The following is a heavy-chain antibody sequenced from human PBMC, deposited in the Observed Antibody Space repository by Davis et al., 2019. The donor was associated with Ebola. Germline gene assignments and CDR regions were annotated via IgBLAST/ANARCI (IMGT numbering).Heavy chain of an antibody. J-gene: IGHJ4*02. CDR3: AASAGTVGKFDF. CDR2: IVVGSGNT. CDR1: GFTFSSSG. V-gene: IGHV1-58*02. D-gene: IGHD1-14*01. Sequence: AASVKVSCKASGFTFSSSGMQWVRQARGQRLEWIGGIVVGSGNTNFAQKFRERLTMTRDMSTSTVYMEVSRLRFEDTAVYYCAASAGTVGKFDFWGQGTLVTVSS.